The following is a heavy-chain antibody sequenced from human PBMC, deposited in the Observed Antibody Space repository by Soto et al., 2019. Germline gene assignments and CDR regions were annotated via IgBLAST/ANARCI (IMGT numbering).Heavy chain of an antibody. CDR2: IVPIVDTA. Sequence: QVQLVQSGAEVRQPASSVKVSCKTSGGTFSSYAISWVRQAPGQGLEWMGGIVPIVDTATYAQKFQGRVTINADESTSTAYMELSRLRSDDTGVYYCVRVGAIPCYPDYWGQGTLVTVSS. V-gene: IGHV1-69*12. J-gene: IGHJ4*02. CDR1: GGTFSSYA. CDR3: VRVGAIPCYPDY. D-gene: IGHD2-15*01.